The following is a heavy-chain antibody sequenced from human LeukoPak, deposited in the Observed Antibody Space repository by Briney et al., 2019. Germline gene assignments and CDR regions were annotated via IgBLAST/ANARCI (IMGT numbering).Heavy chain of an antibody. Sequence: SETLSLTCTVSGGSISSYYWSWIRQPPGKGLEWIGEINHSGSTNYNPSLKSRVTISVDTSKNQFSLKLSSVTAADTAVYYCARGEKTDPDYFDYWGQGTLVTVSS. V-gene: IGHV4-34*01. J-gene: IGHJ4*02. CDR2: INHSGST. CDR1: GGSISSYY. CDR3: ARGEKTDPDYFDY. D-gene: IGHD1-1*01.